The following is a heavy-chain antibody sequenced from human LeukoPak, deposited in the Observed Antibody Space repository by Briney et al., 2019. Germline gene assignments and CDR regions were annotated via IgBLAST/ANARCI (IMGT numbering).Heavy chain of an antibody. CDR3: ASPAPASCYYASSGYPFDY. V-gene: IGHV1-69*05. CDR1: GGTFSSYA. Sequence: ASVKVSSKASGGTFSSYAISWVRQAPGQGLEWMGGIIPIFGTANYAQKFQGRVTITTDESTSTAYMELSTLRSEDTAVYYCASPAPASCYYASSGYPFDYWGQGTLVTVSS. CDR2: IIPIFGTA. J-gene: IGHJ4*02. D-gene: IGHD3-22*01.